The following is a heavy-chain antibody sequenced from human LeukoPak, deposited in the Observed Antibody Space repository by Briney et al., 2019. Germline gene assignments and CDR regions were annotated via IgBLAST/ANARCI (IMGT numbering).Heavy chain of an antibody. CDR1: GGTFSSYA. CDR3: ARDLLLLEYSSSSDRAYYYYMDV. J-gene: IGHJ6*03. Sequence: GSSVKVSCKASGGTFSSYAISWVRQAPGQGLEWMGRTIPIFGTANYAQKFQGRVTITTDESTSTAYMELSSLRSEDTAVYYCARDLLLLEYSSSSDRAYYYYMDVWGKGTTVTVSS. CDR2: TIPIFGTA. V-gene: IGHV1-69*05. D-gene: IGHD6-6*01.